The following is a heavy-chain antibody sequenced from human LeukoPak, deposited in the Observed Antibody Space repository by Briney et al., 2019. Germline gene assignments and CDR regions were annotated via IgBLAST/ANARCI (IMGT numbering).Heavy chain of an antibody. CDR3: ARGGEHCSGGSRNIDY. Sequence: PSETLSLTCTVSGGSISSYYWSWIRQPPGKGLEWIGYIYYSGSTNYNPSLKSRATISVDTSKNQFSLKLSSVTAADTAVYYCARGGEHCSGGSRNIDYWGQGTLVTVSS. CDR1: GGSISSYY. V-gene: IGHV4-59*01. D-gene: IGHD2-15*01. CDR2: IYYSGST. J-gene: IGHJ4*02.